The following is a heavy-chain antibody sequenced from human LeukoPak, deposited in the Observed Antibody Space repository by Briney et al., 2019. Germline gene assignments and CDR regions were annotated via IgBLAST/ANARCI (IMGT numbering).Heavy chain of an antibody. CDR2: ISAYNANT. J-gene: IGHJ4*02. D-gene: IGHD3-16*02. CDR1: GYTFTTYG. V-gene: IGHV1-18*01. CDR3: ARHQTITFGGVIVGGGEFDY. Sequence: ASVKVSCKASGYTFTTYGTSWVRQAPGQGLEWMGWISAYNANTNYAQKLQGRVTMTTDTSTSTAYMELRSLRSDDTAVYYCARHQTITFGGVIVGGGEFDYWGQGTLVTVSS.